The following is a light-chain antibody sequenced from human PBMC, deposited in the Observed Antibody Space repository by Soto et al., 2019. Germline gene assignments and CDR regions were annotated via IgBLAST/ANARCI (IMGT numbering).Light chain of an antibody. CDR3: SSYTTSRSGV. V-gene: IGLV2-14*01. J-gene: IGLJ2*01. Sequence: QSALTQPASVSGSPGQSITISCTGTSSDVGGYNYVSWYQQHPGKAPKLMIYEVSNRPSGVSNRFSGSKSGNTASLTISGLQAEDEADYYCSSYTTSRSGVFGGRTKLTVL. CDR1: SSDVGGYNY. CDR2: EVS.